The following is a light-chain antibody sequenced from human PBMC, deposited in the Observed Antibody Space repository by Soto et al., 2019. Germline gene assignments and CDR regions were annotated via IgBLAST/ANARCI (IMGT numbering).Light chain of an antibody. V-gene: IGKV3-15*01. CDR2: GAS. Sequence: DIVMTQSPATLSVSLGERATLSCRASQSVSSNLAWYQQKPGQAPKLLIYGASSRASGIPARFSGSGSGTEFTLTISSLQPEDFATYYCQQANSFPLTFGGGTKVDNK. CDR3: QQANSFPLT. J-gene: IGKJ4*01. CDR1: QSVSSN.